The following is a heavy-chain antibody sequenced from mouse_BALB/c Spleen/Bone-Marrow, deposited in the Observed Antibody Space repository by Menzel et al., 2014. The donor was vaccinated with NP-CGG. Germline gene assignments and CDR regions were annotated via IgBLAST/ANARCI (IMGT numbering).Heavy chain of an antibody. J-gene: IGHJ1*01. V-gene: IGHV1-12*01. CDR3: ARGFYDGSYWYFDV. Sequence: QVQLKQSGAELVKPGASVKMSCKASGYTFTSYNLHWVKQTPGQGLEWIGAIYPGNGDTSYNQNFKGRATLTTDKSYSTAYMQLSSLTSEDSAVYYCARGFYDGSYWYFDVWGAGTTVAISS. D-gene: IGHD2-3*01. CDR2: IYPGNGDT. CDR1: GYTFTSYN.